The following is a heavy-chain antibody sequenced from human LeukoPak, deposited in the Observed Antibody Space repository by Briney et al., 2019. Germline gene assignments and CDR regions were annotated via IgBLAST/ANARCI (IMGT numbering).Heavy chain of an antibody. D-gene: IGHD5/OR15-5a*01. CDR2: IKSKTDGGTT. Sequence: GGSLRLSCAASGFTFSNAWMSWVRQAPGKGLEWVGRIKSKTDGGTTDYAAPVKGRFTISRDDSKNTLYLQMNSLRAEDTAVYYCTRGSTGTWYDYWGQGILVTVSS. V-gene: IGHV3-15*01. J-gene: IGHJ4*02. CDR3: TRGSTGTWYDY. CDR1: GFTFSNAW.